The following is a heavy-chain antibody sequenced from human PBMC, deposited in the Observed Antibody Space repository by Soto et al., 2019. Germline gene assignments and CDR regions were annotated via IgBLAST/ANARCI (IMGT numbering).Heavy chain of an antibody. Sequence: PSETLSLTCTVSGGSVSSGSYYWSWIRQPPGKGLEWIRYIYYSGSTNYNPSLKSRVTISVDTSKNQFSLKLSSVTAADTAVYYCAREYSSSSSFDYWGQRTLVTVSS. D-gene: IGHD6-6*01. J-gene: IGHJ4*02. CDR2: IYYSGST. V-gene: IGHV4-61*01. CDR3: AREYSSSSSFDY. CDR1: GGSVSSGSYY.